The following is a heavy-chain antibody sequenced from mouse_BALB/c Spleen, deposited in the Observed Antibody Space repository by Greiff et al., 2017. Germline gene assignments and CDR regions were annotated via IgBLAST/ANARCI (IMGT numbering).Heavy chain of an antibody. Sequence: QVTLKVCGPGILQPSQTLCLTCSFSGFSLSTSGMCVSWIRQPSGKGLEWLAHIYWDDDKRYNPSLKSRLTISKDTSSNQVFLKITSVDTADTATYYCARRADNYYAMDYWGQGTSVTVSA. CDR2: IYWDDDK. V-gene: IGHV8-12*01. J-gene: IGHJ4*01. D-gene: IGHD1-3*01. CDR3: ARRADNYYAMDY. CDR1: GFSLSTSGMC.